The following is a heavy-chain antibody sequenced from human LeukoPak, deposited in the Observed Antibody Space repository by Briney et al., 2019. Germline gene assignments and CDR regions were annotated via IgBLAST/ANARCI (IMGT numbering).Heavy chain of an antibody. CDR3: AKDVYSSTPINWFDP. CDR1: GFTFSSYA. CDR2: ISGSGGST. J-gene: IGHJ5*02. Sequence: GGSLRLSCAASGFTFSSYAMSWVRQAPGKGLEWVSAISGSGGSTYYADSVKGRFTISRDNSKSTLYLQMNSLRAEDTAVYYCAKDVYSSTPINWFDPWGPGTLVTVSS. V-gene: IGHV3-23*01. D-gene: IGHD6-13*01.